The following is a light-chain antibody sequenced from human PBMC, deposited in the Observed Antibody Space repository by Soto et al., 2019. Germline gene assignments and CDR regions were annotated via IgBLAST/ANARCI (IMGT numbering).Light chain of an antibody. V-gene: IGKV4-1*01. J-gene: IGKJ3*01. CDR2: WAS. CDR3: QQYFSTPLT. CDR1: RNVLYSSNNKNY. Sequence: DFVMTQSPDSLAVSLGERATINCKSSRNVLYSSNNKNYLAWYQQKPGQPPKLLIYWASTRESGVPDRFSGSGSGTDFTLTISSLQAEDVAVYYCQQYFSTPLTFGPGTKVDI.